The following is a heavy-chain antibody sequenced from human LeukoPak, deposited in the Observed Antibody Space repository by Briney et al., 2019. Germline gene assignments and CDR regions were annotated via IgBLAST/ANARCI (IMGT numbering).Heavy chain of an antibody. J-gene: IGHJ4*02. D-gene: IGHD3-16*02. Sequence: SVKVSCKASGGTFSSYAISWVRQAPGQGLEWMGGIIPIFGTANYAQKFQGRVTMTRNTSISTAYMELSSLRSEDTAVYYCARIGLRGVIISRPLDYWGQGTLVTVSS. CDR1: GGTFSSYA. V-gene: IGHV1-69*05. CDR3: ARIGLRGVIISRPLDY. CDR2: IIPIFGTA.